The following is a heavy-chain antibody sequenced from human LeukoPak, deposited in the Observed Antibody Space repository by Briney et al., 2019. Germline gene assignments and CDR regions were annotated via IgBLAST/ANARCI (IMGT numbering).Heavy chain of an antibody. CDR2: ISYDGSNK. CDR3: ARDFAMIVVVYYFDY. D-gene: IGHD3-22*01. Sequence: GGSLRLSCAASGFTFSSYAMHWVRQAPGKGLEWVAVISYDGSNKYYADSVKGRFTISRDDSKNTLYLQMNSLRAEDTAVYYCARDFAMIVVVYYFDYWGQGTLVTVSS. V-gene: IGHV3-30*04. J-gene: IGHJ4*02. CDR1: GFTFSSYA.